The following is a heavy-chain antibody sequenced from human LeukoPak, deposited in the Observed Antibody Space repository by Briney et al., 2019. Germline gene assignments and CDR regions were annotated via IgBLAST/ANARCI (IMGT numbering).Heavy chain of an antibody. CDR1: GFIFTNYA. D-gene: IGHD3-10*01. Sequence: GGSLRLSCAASGFIFTNYAMSWVRQAPGKGLEWVSGISGTGGRTYYADSVKGRFTISRDNAKNSLYLQMNSLRAEDTAVYYCASRLDYYGSGSSFDYWGQGTLVTVSS. CDR3: ASRLDYYGSGSSFDY. V-gene: IGHV3-23*01. J-gene: IGHJ4*02. CDR2: ISGTGGRT.